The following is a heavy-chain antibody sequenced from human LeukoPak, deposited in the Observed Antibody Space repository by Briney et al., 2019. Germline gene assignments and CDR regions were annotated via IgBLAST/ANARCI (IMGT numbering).Heavy chain of an antibody. CDR1: GFTFSSYT. J-gene: IGHJ4*02. CDR2: ISGSSGST. D-gene: IGHD2-15*01. Sequence: GGSLRLSCAASGFTFSSYTMSWVRQAPGKGLEWVSAISGSSGSTYYADSVKGRFTISRDNSKNTLYLQMNSLRAEDTAVYYCAKRAAICSGGRCYSGYFDYWGQGTLVNVSS. V-gene: IGHV3-23*01. CDR3: AKRAAICSGGRCYSGYFDY.